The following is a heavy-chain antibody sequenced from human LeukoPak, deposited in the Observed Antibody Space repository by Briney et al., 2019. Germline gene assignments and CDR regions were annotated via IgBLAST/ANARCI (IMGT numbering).Heavy chain of an antibody. CDR2: ISGDGGDI. D-gene: IGHD3-10*01. V-gene: IGHV3-11*04. J-gene: IGHJ4*02. Sequence: GGSLRLSCATSGFTFSDYYMSWIRQAPGKGLEWLSYISGDGGDINYADSVEGRFTVSRDNAKNSLYLQMNSLRAEDTAVYHCARDRSGNYLDYWGQGTLVTVSS. CDR1: GFTFSDYY. CDR3: ARDRSGNYLDY.